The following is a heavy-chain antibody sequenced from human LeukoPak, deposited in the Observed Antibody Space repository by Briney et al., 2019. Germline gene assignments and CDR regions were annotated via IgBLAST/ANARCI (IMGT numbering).Heavy chain of an antibody. Sequence: SETLSLTCTVYGGSFSDFHWSWIRLPPGEGLEWIGEINHSGNTNYNPSLKSRVTISIGTSKNQFSLKLSSVTAADTAVYYCARGKVTRDWYFDLWGRGTLVTVSS. V-gene: IGHV4-34*01. J-gene: IGHJ2*01. CDR1: GGSFSDFH. CDR3: ARGKVTRDWYFDL. D-gene: IGHD4-17*01. CDR2: INHSGNT.